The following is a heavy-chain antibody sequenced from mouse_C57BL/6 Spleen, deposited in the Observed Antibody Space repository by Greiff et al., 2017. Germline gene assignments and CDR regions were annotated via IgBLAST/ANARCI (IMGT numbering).Heavy chain of an antibody. J-gene: IGHJ2*01. CDR1: GFTFSSYG. V-gene: IGHV5-6*01. Sequence: EVQGVESGGDLVKPGGSLKLSCAASGFTFSSYGMSWVRQTPDKRLEWVATISSGGSYTYYPDSVKGRFTISRDNAKNTLYLQMSSLKSEDTAMYYCARRRDYDFFDYWGQGTLSQSPQ. CDR2: ISSGGSYT. CDR3: ARRRDYDFFDY. D-gene: IGHD2-4*01.